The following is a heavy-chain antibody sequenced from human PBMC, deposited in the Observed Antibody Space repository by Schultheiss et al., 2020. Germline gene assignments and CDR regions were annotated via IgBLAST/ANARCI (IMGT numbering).Heavy chain of an antibody. CDR2: INAGNGNT. V-gene: IGHV1-3*01. J-gene: IGHJ4*02. Sequence: ASVKVSCKASGYTFTSYAMHWVRQAPGQRLEWMGWINAGNGNTKYSQKFQGRVTITRDTSASTAYMELSSLRSEDTAMYYCARSYSHKGGLDFWGQGTLVNVYS. CDR3: ARSYSHKGGLDF. CDR1: GYTFTSYA. D-gene: IGHD1-26*01.